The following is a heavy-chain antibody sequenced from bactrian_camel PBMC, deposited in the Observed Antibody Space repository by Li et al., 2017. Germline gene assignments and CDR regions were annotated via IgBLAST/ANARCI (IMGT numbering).Heavy chain of an antibody. CDR1: GFTFDDSD. CDR2: LFSDGRT. D-gene: IGHD5*01. V-gene: IGHV3S55*01. Sequence: HVQLVESGGGSVQTGETLRLSCTVSGFTFDDSDMGWYRQAPGKECELIATLFSDGRTDYVDSVKGRFTISQQTVKNPLFLQMNSLKTEDTAIYICAARTEKTGGRWGPCPDFGTWGPGTQVIV. CDR3: AARTEKTGGRWGPCPDFGT. J-gene: IGHJ6*01.